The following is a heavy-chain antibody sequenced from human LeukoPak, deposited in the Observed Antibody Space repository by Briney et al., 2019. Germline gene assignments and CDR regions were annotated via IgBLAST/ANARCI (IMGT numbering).Heavy chain of an antibody. CDR2: ISYDGSNK. CDR1: GFTFSSYA. D-gene: IGHD3-10*01. CDR3: AFRGGRLDYYFDY. Sequence: GGSLRLSCAASGFTFSSYAMHWVRQAPGKGLEWVAVISYDGSNKYYADSVKGRFTISRDNSKKTLYLEMNSLRAEETAVYYCAFRGGRLDYYFDYWGQGTLVTVSS. J-gene: IGHJ4*02. V-gene: IGHV3-30*04.